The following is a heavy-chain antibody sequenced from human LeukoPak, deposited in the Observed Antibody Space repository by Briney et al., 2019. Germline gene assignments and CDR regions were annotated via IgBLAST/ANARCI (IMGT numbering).Heavy chain of an antibody. Sequence: GGSLRLSCAASGFTFSSYAMSWVRQAPGKGLEWVSAISGSGGSTYYADSVKGRFTISRDNSKNTLYLQMNSLRAEDTAVYYCAKERGYSYGFTGGRYYYYGMDVWGQGTTVTVSS. D-gene: IGHD5-18*01. CDR2: ISGSGGST. CDR1: GFTFSSYA. CDR3: AKERGYSYGFTGGRYYYYGMDV. J-gene: IGHJ6*02. V-gene: IGHV3-23*01.